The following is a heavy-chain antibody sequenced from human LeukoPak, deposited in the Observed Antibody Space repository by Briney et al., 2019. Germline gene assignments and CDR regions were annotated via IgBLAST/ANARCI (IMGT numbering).Heavy chain of an antibody. CDR1: GFTFSDSG. CDR2: IRSKANTYAT. Sequence: GGSLRLSCAASGFTFSDSGIHWVRQASGKGLEWVGRIRSKANTYATAYAASVKGRFTISRDDSKNTAYLQMNSLKTEDTAVYYCTTILFYWGQGTLVTVSS. V-gene: IGHV3-73*01. D-gene: IGHD2/OR15-2a*01. J-gene: IGHJ4*02. CDR3: TTILFY.